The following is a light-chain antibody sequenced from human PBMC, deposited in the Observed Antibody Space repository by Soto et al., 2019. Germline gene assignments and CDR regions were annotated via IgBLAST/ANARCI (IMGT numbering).Light chain of an antibody. CDR2: DVN. Sequence: QAALTQPRSVSGSPGQSVTVSCTGSSGDVGYFDYVSWYQHLPGEVPKLIIYDVNKRPSGVPDRFAGAKSGYTASLTISGLQDEDEAEDYCCSYAGSYTYVFGPGTKVIVL. V-gene: IGLV2-11*01. CDR1: SGDVGYFDY. CDR3: CSYAGSYTYV. J-gene: IGLJ1*01.